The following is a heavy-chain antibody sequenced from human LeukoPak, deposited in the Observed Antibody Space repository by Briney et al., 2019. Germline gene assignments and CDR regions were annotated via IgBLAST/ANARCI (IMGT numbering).Heavy chain of an antibody. CDR3: ARDLDGDYFDY. CDR2: ISAYNGNT. V-gene: IGHV1-18*01. Sequence: ASVKVSCKASGYTFTSYGISWVRQAPGQGLEWMGWISAYNGNTNYAQKLQGRVTMTTDTSTSTAYMELSSLRSEDTAVYYCARDLDGDYFDYWGQGTLVTVSS. CDR1: GYTFTSYG. J-gene: IGHJ4*02. D-gene: IGHD3/OR15-3a*01.